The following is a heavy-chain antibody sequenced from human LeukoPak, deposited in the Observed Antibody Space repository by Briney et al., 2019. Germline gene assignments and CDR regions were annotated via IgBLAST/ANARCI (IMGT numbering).Heavy chain of an antibody. Sequence: SETLSLTCTVSGDSISRYYWSWIRQPPGKGLEWIGYIHYSGSTNNNPSLKSRLTISIGTSKNQFSLKLSSVTAADTAVYYCARNYASGNYFDFYYYNMDVWGQGTTVSGSS. D-gene: IGHD3-10*01. V-gene: IGHV4-59*01. CDR2: IHYSGST. J-gene: IGHJ6*02. CDR3: ARNYASGNYFDFYYYNMDV. CDR1: GDSISRYY.